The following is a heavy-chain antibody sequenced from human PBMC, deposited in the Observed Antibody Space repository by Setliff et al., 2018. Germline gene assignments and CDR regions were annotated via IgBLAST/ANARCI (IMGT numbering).Heavy chain of an antibody. V-gene: IGHV4-59*12. CDR2: ISYSGKT. D-gene: IGHD3-22*01. CDR1: GGSINNYY. CDR3: ARGPYYFDSGDYAY. J-gene: IGHJ4*02. Sequence: SETLSLTCTVSGGSINNYYWSWVRQPPGKGLEWLGYISYSGKTYFNPSLKSRVTISVDTSNHQFSLKLSSVTTADTAVYYCARGPYYFDSGDYAYWGQGTLVTVSS.